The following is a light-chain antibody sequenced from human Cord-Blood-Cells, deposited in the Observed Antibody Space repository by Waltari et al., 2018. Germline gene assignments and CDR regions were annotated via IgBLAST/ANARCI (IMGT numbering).Light chain of an antibody. J-gene: IGKJ2*01. CDR3: QQYNSYPYT. CDR2: KAS. V-gene: IGKV1-5*03. CDR1: QRISSW. Sequence: DIQMTQSPSTLSASVGDRVTITCRASQRISSWLAWYQQKPGKAPKLLIYKASSLESGVPSRFSGSGSGTEFTLTISSLQPDDFATYYCQQYNSYPYTFDQGTKLEIK.